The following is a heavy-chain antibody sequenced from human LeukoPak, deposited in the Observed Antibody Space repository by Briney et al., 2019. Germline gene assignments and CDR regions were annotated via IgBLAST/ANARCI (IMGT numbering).Heavy chain of an antibody. V-gene: IGHV4-4*02. CDR2: IYHSGSS. CDR3: ARGAAATY. Sequence: SGTLSLTCAVSGGSISSSNWWSWVRQPPGKGLEWIGEIYHSGSSNYNPSLKSRVTISLDTSKNQFSLKLSSVTAADTAVYYCARGAAATYWGQGTLVTVSS. J-gene: IGHJ4*02. D-gene: IGHD6-13*01. CDR1: GGSISSSNW.